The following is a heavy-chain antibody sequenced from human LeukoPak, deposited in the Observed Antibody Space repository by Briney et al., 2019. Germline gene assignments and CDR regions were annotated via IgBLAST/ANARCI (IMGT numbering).Heavy chain of an antibody. CDR1: GFTFDTYA. J-gene: IGHJ4*02. CDR2: ISSSSSTI. CDR3: ARFGGPSGYDSLDY. D-gene: IGHD5-12*01. Sequence: GGSLRLSCAASGFTFDTYAMNWVRQAPGKGLEWVSYISSSSSTIYYADSVKGRFTISRDNAKNSLYLQMNSLRAEDTAVYYCARFGGPSGYDSLDYWGQGTLVTVSS. V-gene: IGHV3-48*04.